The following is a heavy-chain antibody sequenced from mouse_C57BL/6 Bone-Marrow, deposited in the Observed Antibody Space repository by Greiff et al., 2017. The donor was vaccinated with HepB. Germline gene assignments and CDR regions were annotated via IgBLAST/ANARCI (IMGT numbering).Heavy chain of an antibody. J-gene: IGHJ3*01. CDR3: ARTRALYGSSLAY. Sequence: EVKVEESGGGLVKPGGSLKLSCAASGFTFSSYAMSWVRQTPEKRLEWVATISDGGSYTYYPDNVKGRFTISRDNAKNNLYLQMSHLKSEDTAMYYCARTRALYGSSLAYWGQGTLVTVSA. CDR1: GFTFSSYA. V-gene: IGHV5-4*03. D-gene: IGHD1-1*01. CDR2: ISDGGSYT.